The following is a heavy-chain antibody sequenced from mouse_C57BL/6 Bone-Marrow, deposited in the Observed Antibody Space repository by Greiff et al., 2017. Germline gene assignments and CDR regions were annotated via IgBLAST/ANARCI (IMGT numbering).Heavy chain of an antibody. J-gene: IGHJ2*01. CDR3: ARDYYYGSIGGY. CDR2: IDPNSGGT. Sequence: QVQLQQPGAELVKPGASVKLSCKASGYTFTSYWMHWVKQRPGRGLEWLGRIDPNSGGTKYNEKFKSKATLTVDKPSSTAYMQLSSLTSEDSAVYYCARDYYYGSIGGYWGQGTTLTVSS. CDR1: GYTFTSYW. D-gene: IGHD1-1*01. V-gene: IGHV1-72*01.